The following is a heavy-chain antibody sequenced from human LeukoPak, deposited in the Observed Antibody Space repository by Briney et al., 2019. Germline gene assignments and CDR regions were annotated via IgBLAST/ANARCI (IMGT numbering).Heavy chain of an antibody. J-gene: IGHJ4*02. CDR2: VNPNSGAT. Sequence: GASVKVSCKASGYTFTDYYLHWVRQAPGQGLEWMGWVNPNSGATKYAQNFQGRVTMTGDTSISTGYMELSGLTSDDTAVYYCARDIWNLRVIYYWGQGTLVTVSS. D-gene: IGHD1-1*01. CDR1: GYTFTDYY. CDR3: ARDIWNLRVIYY. V-gene: IGHV1-2*02.